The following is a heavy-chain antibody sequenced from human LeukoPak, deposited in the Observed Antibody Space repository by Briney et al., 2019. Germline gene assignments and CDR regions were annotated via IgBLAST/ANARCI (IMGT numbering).Heavy chain of an antibody. Sequence: PSETLSLTCTVSGGSISSGGYYWSWIRQRPGKGLEWIGYIYYSGSTYYNPSLKSRVTISVDTSKNQFSLKLSSVTAADTAVYYCARWSRAGTGFAIDYWGQGTLVTVSS. D-gene: IGHD6-19*01. J-gene: IGHJ4*02. CDR1: GGSISSGGYY. V-gene: IGHV4-31*03. CDR2: IYYSGST. CDR3: ARWSRAGTGFAIDY.